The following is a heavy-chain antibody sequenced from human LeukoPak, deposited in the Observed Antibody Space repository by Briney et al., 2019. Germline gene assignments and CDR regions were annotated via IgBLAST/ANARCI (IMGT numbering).Heavy chain of an antibody. Sequence: SETLSLTCTVSGGSISSYYWSWIRQPPGKGLEWIGYISYSGNTYYNPSLKSRVTISGDTSKNQFSLKLSSVTAADTAVYYCARARKSRLLWFGEHPTYYYMDVWGKGTTVTVSS. CDR1: GGSISSYY. D-gene: IGHD3-10*01. V-gene: IGHV4-59*01. CDR3: ARARKSRLLWFGEHPTYYYMDV. J-gene: IGHJ6*03. CDR2: ISYSGNT.